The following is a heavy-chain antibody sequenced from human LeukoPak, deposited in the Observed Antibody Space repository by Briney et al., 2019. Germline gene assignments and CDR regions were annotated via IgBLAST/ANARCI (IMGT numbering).Heavy chain of an antibody. V-gene: IGHV5-51*01. CDR1: GYSFTSYW. CDR3: ARHGHSSSGYYYGMDV. D-gene: IGHD6-13*01. CDR2: IYPGDSDT. Sequence: GESLKISCKGSGYSFTSYWIGWVRQMPGKGLEWMGVIYPGDSDTTYSPSFQGQVTISADKSISTAYLQWSSLKASDTAMYYCARHGHSSSGYYYGMDVWGQGTTVTVSS. J-gene: IGHJ6*02.